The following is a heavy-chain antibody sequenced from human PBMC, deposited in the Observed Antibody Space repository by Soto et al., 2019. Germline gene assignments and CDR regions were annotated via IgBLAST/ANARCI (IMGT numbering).Heavy chain of an antibody. V-gene: IGHV3-74*01. CDR2: INRDGSIT. CDR3: ARVAYGDWWVFDY. CDR1: GFTFSSFW. J-gene: IGHJ4*02. D-gene: IGHD4-17*01. Sequence: EVQLVESGGGLVQPGGSLRLSCSASGFTFSSFWMHWVRQAPGKGLVWVSRINRDGSITSYADSVKGRFSISRDNAKNTLYLQMHSLRDDDTAVYYCARVAYGDWWVFDYWGQGTLVTVFS.